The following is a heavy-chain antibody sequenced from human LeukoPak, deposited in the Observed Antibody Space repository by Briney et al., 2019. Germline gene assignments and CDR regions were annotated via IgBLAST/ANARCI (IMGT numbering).Heavy chain of an antibody. Sequence: GGSLRLSCAASGFTFSSYAMSWVRQAPGKGLEWVSAISGSGGSTYYADSVKGRSTISRDNSKNTLFLQMNSLRPDDTAVYYCATTLGSGWKFDYWGQETLVTVSS. J-gene: IGHJ4*02. D-gene: IGHD6-19*01. CDR3: ATTLGSGWKFDY. V-gene: IGHV3-23*01. CDR2: ISGSGGST. CDR1: GFTFSSYA.